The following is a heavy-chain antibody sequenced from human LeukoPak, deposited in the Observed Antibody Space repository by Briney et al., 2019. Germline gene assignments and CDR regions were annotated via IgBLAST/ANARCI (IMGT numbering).Heavy chain of an antibody. J-gene: IGHJ5*02. D-gene: IGHD3-22*01. Sequence: SETLSFTCTVSGGSISSYYWSWLRQPPGNGLVWIGYIYTSGSSNTNPTLTSRVTITVDTSKTQFSLKLSSVTAADTAVNYCARLGLFNWFDPWGQGTLVTVSS. CDR2: IYTSGSS. CDR1: GGSISSYY. V-gene: IGHV4-4*09. CDR3: ARLGLFNWFDP.